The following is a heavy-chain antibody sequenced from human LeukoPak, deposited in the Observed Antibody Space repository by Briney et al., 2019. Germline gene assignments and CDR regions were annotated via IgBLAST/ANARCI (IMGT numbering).Heavy chain of an antibody. CDR1: GGSFSGYY. CDR2: INHSGST. V-gene: IGHV4-34*01. Sequence: PSETLSLTCAVYGGSFSGYYWSWIRQPPGKGLEWIGEINHSGSTNYNPSLKSRVTISVDTSKNQLSLKLSSVTAADTAVYYCARGYCSGGSCYLFYYYYMDVWGKGTTVTVSS. D-gene: IGHD2-15*01. J-gene: IGHJ6*03. CDR3: ARGYCSGGSCYLFYYYYMDV.